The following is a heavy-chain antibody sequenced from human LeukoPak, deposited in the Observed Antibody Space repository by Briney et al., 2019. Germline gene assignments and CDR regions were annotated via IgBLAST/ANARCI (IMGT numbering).Heavy chain of an antibody. CDR3: ARVGGYDILTGVIAPYFDY. Sequence: SETLSLTCTVSGGSISSYYWSWIRQPPGKGLEWIGYIYYSGNTNYNSSLKSRVTISVDTSKNQFSLKLSSVTAADTAVYYCARVGGYDILTGVIAPYFDYWGQGTLVTVSS. CDR1: GGSISSYY. J-gene: IGHJ4*02. CDR2: IYYSGNT. D-gene: IGHD3-9*01. V-gene: IGHV4-59*01.